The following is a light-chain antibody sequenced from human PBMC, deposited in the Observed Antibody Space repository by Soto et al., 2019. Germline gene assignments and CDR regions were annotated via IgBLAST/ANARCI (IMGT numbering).Light chain of an antibody. J-gene: IGLJ2*01. CDR1: SSDIGAYKF. CDR3: TSWTTSTTMI. CDR2: DVN. Sequence: QSALTQPASVSGSPGPSITISCTGTSSDIGAYKFVSWYQQHPGKAPKLMLYDVNIRTSGVSNRFSGSKSGNTASLTISGLQAEDEADYYCTSWTTSTTMIFGGGTKVTAL. V-gene: IGLV2-14*03.